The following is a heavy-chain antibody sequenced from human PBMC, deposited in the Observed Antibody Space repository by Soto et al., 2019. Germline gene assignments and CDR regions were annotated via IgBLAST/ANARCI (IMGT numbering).Heavy chain of an antibody. CDR1: GFTFSSYG. D-gene: IGHD1-26*01. CDR3: ARRGRSGSYPFEY. CDR2: ISSDGGGA. J-gene: IGHJ4*02. Sequence: EVQLVESGGGLVQPGESLRLSCAASGFTFSSYGMHWVRQAPGKGLEYVSGISSDGGGAFYANSVKGRFSISRDNSKNRLYLQMGSLRPEDMAVYYCARRGRSGSYPFEYWGQGALVTVSS. V-gene: IGHV3-64*01.